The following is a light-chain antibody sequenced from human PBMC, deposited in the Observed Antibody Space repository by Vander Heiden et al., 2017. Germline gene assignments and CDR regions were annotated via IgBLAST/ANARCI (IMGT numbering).Light chain of an antibody. Sequence: QSALTQPASGSGSPGQSITISCTGTSSDIGVYNYVSWYQQHPGKAPKLMIYEVSNRPSGVSDRFSGSKSGNTASLTISGLQAEDEADYYCSSYTNSGTYVFGTGTKVTVL. V-gene: IGLV2-14*01. CDR2: EVS. CDR3: SSYTNSGTYV. CDR1: SSDIGVYNY. J-gene: IGLJ1*01.